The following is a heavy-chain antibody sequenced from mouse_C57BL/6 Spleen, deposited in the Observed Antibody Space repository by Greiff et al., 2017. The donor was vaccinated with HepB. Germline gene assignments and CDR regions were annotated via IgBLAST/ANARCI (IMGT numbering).Heavy chain of an antibody. J-gene: IGHJ1*03. CDR3: ARSGYYDSSPYGYFDV. Sequence: VQLQQSGAELVKPGASVKISCKASGYAFSSYWMNWVKQRPGKGLEWIGQIYPGDGDTNYNGKFKGKATLTADKSSSTTYMQLSSLTSEDAAVYFCARSGYYDSSPYGYFDVWGTGTTVTVSS. CDR1: GYAFSSYW. V-gene: IGHV1-80*01. CDR2: IYPGDGDT. D-gene: IGHD1-1*01.